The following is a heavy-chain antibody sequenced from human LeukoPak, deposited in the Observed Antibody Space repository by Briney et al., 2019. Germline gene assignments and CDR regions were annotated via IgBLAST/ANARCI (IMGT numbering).Heavy chain of an antibody. D-gene: IGHD3-10*01. J-gene: IGHJ4*02. Sequence: SETLSLTCTVSGGSINSYYWGWIRQPPGKGLEWIGSIYHSGSTYYNPSLKSRVTISVDTSKNQFSLKLSSVTAADTAVYYCARLFYSGSGSPIDYWGQGTLVTVSS. CDR2: IYHSGST. CDR3: ARLFYSGSGSPIDY. V-gene: IGHV4-38-2*02. CDR1: GGSINSYY.